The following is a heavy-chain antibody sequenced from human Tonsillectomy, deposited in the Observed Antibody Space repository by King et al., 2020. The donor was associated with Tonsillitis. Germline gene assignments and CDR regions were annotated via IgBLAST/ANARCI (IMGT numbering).Heavy chain of an antibody. CDR3: ARGGNVVVVPPDEDWFDP. D-gene: IGHD2-2*01. Sequence: QLVQSGADVKKPGASVKVSCKASGYSFPDYYIHWVRQAPGQGLEWMGRINPNTGGTNYAQRFQGRIAVTRETSISTAYMELSRLRYDDTVVYFCARGGNVVVVPPDEDWFDPWGQGTLVTVSS. V-gene: IGHV1-2*05. J-gene: IGHJ5*02. CDR2: INPNTGGT. CDR1: GYSFPDYY.